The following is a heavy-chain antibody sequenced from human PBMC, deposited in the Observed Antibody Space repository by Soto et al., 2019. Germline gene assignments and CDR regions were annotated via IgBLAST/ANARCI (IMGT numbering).Heavy chain of an antibody. Sequence: GGSLRLSCETSGFTFSNCVMTWLRQPPGKRLEWVSVITTNGHTDYADSVKGRFTISRDNSKNTVCLQMNSLRAEDTAVYYCAKGLLNGRWYAADWGQGTLVTVSS. V-gene: IGHV3-23*01. CDR3: AKGLLNGRWYAAD. CDR1: GFTFSNCV. CDR2: ITTNGHT. D-gene: IGHD6-13*01. J-gene: IGHJ4*02.